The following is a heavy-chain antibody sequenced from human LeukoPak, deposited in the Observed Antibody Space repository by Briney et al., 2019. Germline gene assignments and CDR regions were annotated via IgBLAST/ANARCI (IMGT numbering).Heavy chain of an antibody. CDR3: ARVTGYMVEDYFDS. J-gene: IGHJ4*02. CDR1: GGSISSSTYY. Sequence: SETLSLTCTVSGGSISSSTYYWGWIRQPPGKGLEWIGSIYYSGSTNYNPSLKSRVTISVDTSKNQFSLRLRSVTAADTAVYYCARVTGYMVEDYFDSWGQGTLVTVSS. CDR2: IYYSGST. V-gene: IGHV4-39*07. D-gene: IGHD6-13*01.